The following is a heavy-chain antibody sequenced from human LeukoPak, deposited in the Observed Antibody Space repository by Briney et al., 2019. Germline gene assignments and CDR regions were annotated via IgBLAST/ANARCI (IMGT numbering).Heavy chain of an antibody. CDR3: ARDKRGERPGWFDP. CDR1: GYPFTTYG. V-gene: IGHV1-18*01. CDR2: ISVYNGNT. J-gene: IGHJ5*02. Sequence: GASVKVSCKASGYPFTTYGLTWVRHAPGQGLEWMGWISVYNGNTNYAQKLQGRVTLTTDTFTSTAYMELRSLRSDDTAIYYCARDKRGERPGWFDPWGQGTLVIVSS. D-gene: IGHD3-10*01.